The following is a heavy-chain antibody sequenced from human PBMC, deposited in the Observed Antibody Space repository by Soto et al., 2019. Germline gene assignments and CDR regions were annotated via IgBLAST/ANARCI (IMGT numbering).Heavy chain of an antibody. CDR2: IYHSGST. CDR3: ARGFRSGWLPGLIPAIAQPYGMDV. Sequence: PSETLSLTCAVSGGSTSSGGYSWSWIRQPPGKGLEWIGYIYHSGSTYYNPSLKSRVTISVDRSKNQFSLKLSSVTAADTAVYYCARGFRSGWLPGLIPAIAQPYGMDVWGQGTTVTVSS. V-gene: IGHV4-30-2*01. J-gene: IGHJ6*02. D-gene: IGHD3-22*01. CDR1: GGSTSSGGYS.